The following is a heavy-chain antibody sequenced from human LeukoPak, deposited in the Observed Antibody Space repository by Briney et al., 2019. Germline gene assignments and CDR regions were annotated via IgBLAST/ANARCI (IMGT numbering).Heavy chain of an antibody. CDR2: INPNSGGT. CDR3: ARGGGWGDTDAFFF. D-gene: IGHD5-18*01. CDR1: GYTFTGYY. J-gene: IGHJ3*01. Sequence: ASVKVSCKASGYTFTGYYMHWVRQAPGQGLEWMGWINPNSGGTNYAQKFQGWVTMTRDTSISTAYMELSRLKSDDTAVYCARGGGWGDTDAFFFWGQGTMVTVSS. V-gene: IGHV1-2*04.